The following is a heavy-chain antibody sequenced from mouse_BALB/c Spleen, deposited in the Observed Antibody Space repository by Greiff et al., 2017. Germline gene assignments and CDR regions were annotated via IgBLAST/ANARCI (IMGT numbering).Heavy chain of an antibody. Sequence: EVWLVESGGDLVRPGGSLNLSCAASGFPFSSYGLSWVRQTPDKRLEWVATISSGGSYTYYPDSVKGRFTISRDNAKNTLYLQMSSLKSEDTAMYYCARHGNGNTMDYWGQGTSVTVSS. J-gene: IGHJ4*01. CDR2: ISSGGSYT. CDR3: ARHGNGNTMDY. V-gene: IGHV5-6*01. D-gene: IGHD2-1*01. CDR1: GFPFSSYG.